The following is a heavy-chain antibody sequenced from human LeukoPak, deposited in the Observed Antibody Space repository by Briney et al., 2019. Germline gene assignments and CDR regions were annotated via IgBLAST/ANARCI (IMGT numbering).Heavy chain of an antibody. Sequence: PSETLSLTCTVSGGSISSSSYYWGWIRQPPGKGLEWIGSIYYSGSTYYNPSLKSRVTISVDTSKNQFSLKLSSVTAADTAVYYCARVSVTTGWFDPWGQGTLVTVSS. V-gene: IGHV4-39*07. J-gene: IGHJ5*02. D-gene: IGHD4-17*01. CDR2: IYYSGST. CDR3: ARVSVTTGWFDP. CDR1: GGSISSSSYY.